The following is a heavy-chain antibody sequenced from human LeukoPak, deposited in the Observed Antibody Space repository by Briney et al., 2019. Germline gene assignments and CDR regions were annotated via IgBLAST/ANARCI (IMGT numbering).Heavy chain of an antibody. D-gene: IGHD4-17*01. Sequence: GGSLRLSCAASGFTFRSYAMSWVRQASGKGLEWVSIIGSNGDRTFYADSVKGRFTISRDNSKNTLYLQINSLRAEDTAVYYCAKGFTVTTYGWGVDYWGQGTLVTVSS. J-gene: IGHJ4*02. CDR3: AKGFTVTTYGWGVDY. CDR2: IGSNGDRT. CDR1: GFTFRSYA. V-gene: IGHV3-23*01.